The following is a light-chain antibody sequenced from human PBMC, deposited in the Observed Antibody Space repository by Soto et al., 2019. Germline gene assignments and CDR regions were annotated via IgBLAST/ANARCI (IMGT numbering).Light chain of an antibody. CDR3: QYYGSSST. J-gene: IGKJ1*01. V-gene: IGKV3-20*01. CDR2: GAP. Sequence: EVVLTQSPGTLSLSPGERATLSCRASQSISGSFLAWYQQKPGQAPRLLLYGAPIRATGIPDRFSGSESGTDFTLTISRLEPADFAVYYCQYYGSSSTFGQGTKVDIK. CDR1: QSISGSF.